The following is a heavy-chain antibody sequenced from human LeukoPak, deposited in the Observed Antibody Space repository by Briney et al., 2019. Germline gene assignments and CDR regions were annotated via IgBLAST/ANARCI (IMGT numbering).Heavy chain of an antibody. CDR3: ARQLGYCSGGSCYSYYCYGMDV. V-gene: IGHV4-59*08. CDR2: IYYSGST. CDR1: GGSISSYY. D-gene: IGHD2-15*01. Sequence: SETLSLTCTVSGGSISSYYWSWIRQPPGKGLEWIGYIYYSGSTNYNPSLKSRVTISVDTSKNQFSLKLSSVTAADTAVYYCARQLGYCSGGSCYSYYCYGMDVWGQGTTVTVSS. J-gene: IGHJ6*02.